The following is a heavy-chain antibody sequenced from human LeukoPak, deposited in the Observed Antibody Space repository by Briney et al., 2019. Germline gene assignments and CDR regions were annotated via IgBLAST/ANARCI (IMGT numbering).Heavy chain of an antibody. CDR3: ARFGYVAAVDV. J-gene: IGHJ4*02. CDR2: INPAGSET. CDR1: GFSLSAYW. V-gene: IGHV3-7*01. Sequence: GGSLILSCAASGFSLSAYWMTWVRQAPGTGLEWVANINPAGSETYYVDPVKGRFSISRDNAKNLVYLQMNSLRAEDTAVYHCARFGYVAAVDVWGQGTPVTVSS. D-gene: IGHD2-15*01.